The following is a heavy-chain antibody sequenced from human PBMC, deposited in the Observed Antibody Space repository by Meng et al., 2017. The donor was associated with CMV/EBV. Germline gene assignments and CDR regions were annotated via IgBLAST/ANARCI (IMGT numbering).Heavy chain of an antibody. CDR3: ARGSGYSHGYYYYYSMDV. Sequence: GSLRLSCAVYGGSFSSYYWSWIRQPPGKGLEWIGEINLSGSTNYNPSLKSRVTISVDTSKNQLSLKLSTVTAADTAVYYYARGSGYSHGYYYYYSMDVWDQGTTVTVSS. J-gene: IGHJ6*02. D-gene: IGHD5-18*01. V-gene: IGHV4-34*01. CDR2: INLSGST. CDR1: GGSFSSYY.